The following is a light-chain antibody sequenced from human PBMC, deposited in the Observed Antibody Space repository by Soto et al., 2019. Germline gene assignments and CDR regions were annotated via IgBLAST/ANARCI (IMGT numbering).Light chain of an antibody. V-gene: IGKV1-9*01. CDR3: QQLNSDWYA. Sequence: DIQLTQSPSFLSASVGDRVTITCRASQGISTYLAWYLQRPGKAPKLLIYGASTLQSGVPSRFSGRGSGTEFPLTISILQPEDFGTYYCQQLNSDWYAFGQGTKLEIK. CDR2: GAS. J-gene: IGKJ2*01. CDR1: QGISTY.